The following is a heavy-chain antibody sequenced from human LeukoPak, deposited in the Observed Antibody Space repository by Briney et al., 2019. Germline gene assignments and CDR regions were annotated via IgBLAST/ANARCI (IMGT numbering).Heavy chain of an antibody. J-gene: IGHJ4*02. CDR3: AKDNPVLEY. Sequence: GGSLRLSCATSGFSFSTFGMHWVRQTPGKGLEWVSHISKDESNKYYADSVKGRFTISRDTPKNTLFLQMNSLRVEDTAIYYCAKDNPVLEYWGQGTLVTVSS. CDR2: ISKDESNK. V-gene: IGHV3-30*18. CDR1: GFSFSTFG.